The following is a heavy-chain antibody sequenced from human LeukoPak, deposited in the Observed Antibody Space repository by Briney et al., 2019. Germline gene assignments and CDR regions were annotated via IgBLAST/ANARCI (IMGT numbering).Heavy chain of an antibody. D-gene: IGHD6-19*01. CDR1: GFTFSSYA. J-gene: IGHJ4*02. V-gene: IGHV3-23*01. CDR2: ISGSGGST. Sequence: PGRSLRLSCAASGFTFSSYAMSWVRQAPGKGLEWVSAISGSGGSTYYADSVKGRFTISRDNSKNTLYLQMNSLRAEDTAVYYCAKNGIVRDSSGWTHGFSFPFDYWGQGTLVTVSS. CDR3: AKNGIVRDSSGWTHGFSFPFDY.